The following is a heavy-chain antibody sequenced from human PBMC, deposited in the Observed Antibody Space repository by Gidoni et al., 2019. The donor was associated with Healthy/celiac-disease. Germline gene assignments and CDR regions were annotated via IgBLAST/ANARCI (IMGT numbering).Heavy chain of an antibody. CDR2: IWYDGSNK. V-gene: IGHV3-33*01. CDR1: GFTLGSYG. Sequence: QVQLVESGGGVVQPGRSLRLSCAAAGFTLGSYGMHWVRQAPGNGLEWVAVIWYDGSNKYYADSVKGRFTISRDNSKNTLYLQMNSLRAEDTAVYYCARGLFGVHNWFDPWGQGTLVTVSS. CDR3: ARGLFGVHNWFDP. J-gene: IGHJ5*02. D-gene: IGHD3-3*01.